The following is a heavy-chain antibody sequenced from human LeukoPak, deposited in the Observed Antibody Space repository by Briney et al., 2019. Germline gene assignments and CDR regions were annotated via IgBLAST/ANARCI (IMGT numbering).Heavy chain of an antibody. J-gene: IGHJ3*01. V-gene: IGHV3-21*01. D-gene: IGHD2/OR15-2a*01. CDR2: ITNRSTYI. Sequence: PGGSLRLSCAGSRFTFSHYSMNWVRQAPGKGLEWVSSITNRSTYIYYADSVKGRFTVSRDNAKNSVFLQMNRLRAEDTAVYYCARDSVLLSDAFDVWGQGTMVTVSS. CDR1: RFTFSHYS. CDR3: ARDSVLLSDAFDV.